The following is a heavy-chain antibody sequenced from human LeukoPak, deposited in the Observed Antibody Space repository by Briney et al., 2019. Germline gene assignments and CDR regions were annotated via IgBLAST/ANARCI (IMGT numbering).Heavy chain of an antibody. CDR1: GFTFSDYY. Sequence: PGGSLRLSCAASGFTFSDYYMSWIRQAPGKGLEWVSYISSSGSTIYYADSVKGRFTISRDNAKNSLYLQMNSLRAEDTAVYYCARDSSSWSSDAFDIWGQGTMVTVSS. J-gene: IGHJ3*02. D-gene: IGHD6-13*01. CDR3: ARDSSSWSSDAFDI. V-gene: IGHV3-11*01. CDR2: ISSSGSTI.